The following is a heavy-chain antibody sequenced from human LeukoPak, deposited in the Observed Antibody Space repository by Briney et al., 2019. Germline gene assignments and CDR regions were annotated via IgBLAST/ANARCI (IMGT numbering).Heavy chain of an antibody. D-gene: IGHD3-22*01. J-gene: IGHJ4*02. CDR3: ASRGYYDSRFYSPFDY. CDR1: GGSLNSYA. V-gene: IGHV1-69*05. CDR2: TIPIFGTT. Sequence: SVKVSCKASGGSLNSYAISWVRQAPGQGLEWMGGTIPIFGTTNYAQKFQGRVTITTDESTSTAYMELSSLRSEDTAVYYCASRGYYDSRFYSPFDYWGQGNPGHRLL.